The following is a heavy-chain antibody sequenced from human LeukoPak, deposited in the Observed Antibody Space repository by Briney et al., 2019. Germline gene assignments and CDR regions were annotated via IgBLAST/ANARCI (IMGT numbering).Heavy chain of an antibody. CDR2: ISYDGSNK. CDR1: GFTFSSYG. J-gene: IGHJ6*02. Sequence: GRSLRLSCAASGFTFSSYGMHWVRQAPGKGLEWVAVISYDGSNKYYADSVKGRFTISRDNSKNTLYLQMNSLRAEDTAVYYCAKAMVTGGYYYGMDVWGQGTTVTVSS. D-gene: IGHD2-21*02. V-gene: IGHV3-30*18. CDR3: AKAMVTGGYYYGMDV.